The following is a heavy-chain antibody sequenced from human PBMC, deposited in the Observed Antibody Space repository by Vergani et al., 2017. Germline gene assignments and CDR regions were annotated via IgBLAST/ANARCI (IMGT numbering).Heavy chain of an antibody. Sequence: QVQLQESGPGLVKPLQTLSLTCSVSGGSISSGSYYWSWVRQPAGKGLEWVGRIYSSGSTNYNPSLKSRVTMSVDTSKNQFSLKLSSVTAADTAVYYCAREYSSSVGFLAYWGQGTLVTVSS. CDR1: GGSISSGSYY. V-gene: IGHV4-61*02. J-gene: IGHJ4*02. CDR2: IYSSGST. D-gene: IGHD6-6*01. CDR3: AREYSSSVGFLAY.